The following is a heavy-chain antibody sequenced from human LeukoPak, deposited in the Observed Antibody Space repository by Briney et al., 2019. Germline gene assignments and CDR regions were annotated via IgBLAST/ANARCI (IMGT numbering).Heavy chain of an antibody. V-gene: IGHV4-34*01. Sequence: PSETLSLTCAVYGGSFSGYYWSWIRQPPGKGLEWIGEINHSGSTNYNPSLKSRVTISVDTSKNQFSLKLSSVTAADTAVYYCAGANCSSTSCYAEYYYYGMDVWGKGTTVTVSS. CDR2: INHSGST. CDR3: AGANCSSTSCYAEYYYYGMDV. CDR1: GGSFSGYY. J-gene: IGHJ6*04. D-gene: IGHD2-2*01.